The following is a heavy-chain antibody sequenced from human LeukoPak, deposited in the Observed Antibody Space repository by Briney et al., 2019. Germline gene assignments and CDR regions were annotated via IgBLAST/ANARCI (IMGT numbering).Heavy chain of an antibody. Sequence: GGSLRLSCAASGFTFSNAWMNWVRQAPGKGLEWVGRIKSKTDGGTTDYAAPVKGRFTISRDDSKNTLYLQMNSLRAEDTAVYYCARSRENYYYYGMDVWGQGTTVTVSS. J-gene: IGHJ6*02. D-gene: IGHD3-10*01. V-gene: IGHV3-15*07. CDR1: GFTFSNAW. CDR3: ARSRENYYYYGMDV. CDR2: IKSKTDGGTT.